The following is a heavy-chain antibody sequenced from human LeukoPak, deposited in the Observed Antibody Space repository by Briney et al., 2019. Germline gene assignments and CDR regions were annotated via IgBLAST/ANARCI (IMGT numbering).Heavy chain of an antibody. Sequence: GGSLRLSCVASGFTFSIYSMSWVRQAPGKGLEWVSNIDSGGRTYFGDSVKGRFTISRDDSKNTLYLQMSSLRGEDTAVYYCAKTVVGAGWNYFDYWGQGTLVTASS. CDR2: IDSGGRT. CDR1: GFTFSIYS. D-gene: IGHD4/OR15-4a*01. J-gene: IGHJ4*02. CDR3: AKTVVGAGWNYFDY. V-gene: IGHV3-23*01.